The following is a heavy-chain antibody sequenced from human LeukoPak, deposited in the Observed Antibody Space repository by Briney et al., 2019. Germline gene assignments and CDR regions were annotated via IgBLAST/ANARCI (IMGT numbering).Heavy chain of an antibody. V-gene: IGHV1-24*01. CDR2: FDIEDAET. D-gene: IGHD4-11*01. J-gene: IGHJ4*02. CDR1: GHSLSDLS. Sequence: ASVKVSCKVSGHSLSDLSIHWVRQAPGKGLEWMGGFDIEDAETIYAQEFEGRVIMTEDTATETAYMELSSLKSGDTAVYYCVAEVIEVTMGDYWGQGTLVTVSS. CDR3: VAEVIEVTMGDY.